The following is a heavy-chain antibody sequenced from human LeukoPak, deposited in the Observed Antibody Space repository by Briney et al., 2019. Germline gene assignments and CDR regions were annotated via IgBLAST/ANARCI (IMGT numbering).Heavy chain of an antibody. V-gene: IGHV3-30-3*01. Sequence: GRSLRLSCAASGFTFSSYAMHWVRQAPGKGLEWVAVISYDGSNKYYADSVKGRFTISRDNSKNTLYLQMNSLRAEDTAVYYCARDHVYGSGKLLGAQGLDYWGQGTLVTVSS. D-gene: IGHD3-10*01. CDR3: ARDHVYGSGKLLGAQGLDY. CDR1: GFTFSSYA. CDR2: ISYDGSNK. J-gene: IGHJ4*02.